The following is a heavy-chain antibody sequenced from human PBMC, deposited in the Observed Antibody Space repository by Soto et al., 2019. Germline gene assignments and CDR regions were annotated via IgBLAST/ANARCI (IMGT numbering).Heavy chain of an antibody. CDR1: GFIFDDYG. D-gene: IGHD4-17*01. CDR2: TNWDGGST. J-gene: IGHJ6*03. CDR3: ARLATTGNFYYYMDV. V-gene: IGHV3-20*01. Sequence: GGSLRLSCAASGFIFDDYGMTWVRQAPGKGLEWVSGTNWDGGSTGYADSVKGRFTISRDNAKNSLYLQMNSLRVEDTALYHCARLATTGNFYYYMDVWGKGTTVTVSS.